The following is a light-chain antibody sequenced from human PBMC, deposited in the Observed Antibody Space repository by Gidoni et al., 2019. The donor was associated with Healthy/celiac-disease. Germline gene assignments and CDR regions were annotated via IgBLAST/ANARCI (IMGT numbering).Light chain of an antibody. V-gene: IGLV2-14*01. CDR2: EVS. CDR1: SSDVGGYIY. Sequence: SVLTQPPSVSGSPGPSITISCTGTSSDVGGYIYVSWYQQHPGKAPKLMIYEVSTRPSGVSNRFSGSKSGNTASLTISGLQAEDEADYYCSSYTSSSTLVVGGGTKLTVL. J-gene: IGLJ3*02. CDR3: SSYTSSSTLV.